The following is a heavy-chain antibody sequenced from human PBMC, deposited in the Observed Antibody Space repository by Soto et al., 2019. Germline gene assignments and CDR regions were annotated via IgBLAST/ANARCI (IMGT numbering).Heavy chain of an antibody. V-gene: IGHV1-8*01. CDR2: MNPNSGNT. D-gene: IGHD3-3*01. CDR1: GYTFTSYD. CDR3: ARQFVTIFGVVTQYGMDV. J-gene: IGHJ6*02. Sequence: GPSVKVSCKASGYTFTSYDINWVRQATGQGLEWMGWMNPNSGNTGYAQKFQGRVTMTRNTSISTAYMELSSLRSEDTAVYYCARQFVTIFGVVTQYGMDVWGQGTTVTSP.